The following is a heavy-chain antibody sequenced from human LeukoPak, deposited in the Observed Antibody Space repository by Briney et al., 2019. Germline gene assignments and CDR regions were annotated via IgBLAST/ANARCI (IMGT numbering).Heavy chain of an antibody. CDR2: ISAYNGNT. J-gene: IGHJ4*02. V-gene: IGHV1-18*01. D-gene: IGHD5-24*01. CDR3: ARDPGWLQFFEFDY. CDR1: GYTFTSYG. Sequence: ASVKVSCKASGYTFTSYGISWVRPAPGQGLEWMGWISAYNGNTNYAQKLQGRVTMTTDTSTSTAYMELRSLRSDDTAVYYCARDPGWLQFFEFDYWGQGTLVTVSS.